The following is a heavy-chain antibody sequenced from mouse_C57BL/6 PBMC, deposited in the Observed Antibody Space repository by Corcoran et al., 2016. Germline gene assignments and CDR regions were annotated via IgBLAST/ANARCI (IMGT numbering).Heavy chain of an antibody. CDR3: ARSGTTVVPFAY. V-gene: IGHV1-18*01. CDR1: GYTFTDYN. D-gene: IGHD1-1*01. Sequence: EVQLQQSGPELVKPGASVKIPCKASGYTFTDYNMDWVKQSHGKSLEWIGDINPNNGGTIYNQKFKGKATLPVDKSSSTAYMELRSLTSEDTAVYYCARSGTTVVPFAYWGQGTLVTVSA. CDR2: INPNNGGT. J-gene: IGHJ3*01.